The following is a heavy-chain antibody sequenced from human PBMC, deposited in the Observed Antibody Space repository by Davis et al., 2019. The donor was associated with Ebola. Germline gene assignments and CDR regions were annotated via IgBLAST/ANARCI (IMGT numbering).Heavy chain of an antibody. CDR3: ATNGSRRIAAASTYYYYYGMDV. CDR2: FDPEDGET. CDR1: GYTLTELS. V-gene: IGHV1-24*01. Sequence: ASVKVSCKVSGYTLTELSMHWMRQAPGKGLEWMGGFDPEDGETIYAQKFQGRVTMTEDTSTDTAYMELSSLRSEDTAVYYCATNGSRRIAAASTYYYYYGMDVWGKGTTVTVSS. D-gene: IGHD6-6*01. J-gene: IGHJ6*04.